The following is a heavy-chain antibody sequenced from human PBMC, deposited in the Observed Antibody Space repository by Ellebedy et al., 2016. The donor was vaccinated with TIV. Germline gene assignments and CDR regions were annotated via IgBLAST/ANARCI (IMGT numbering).Heavy chain of an antibody. CDR3: ARVGNYYGGNPSYYFDY. V-gene: IGHV1-46*01. J-gene: IGHJ4*02. CDR1: GYTFTTYY. CDR2: INPSGGST. D-gene: IGHD4-23*01. Sequence: AASVKVSCKASGYTFTTYYMHWVRQAPGQGLEWMGTINPSGGSTSYAQKFQGRVTITADESTYTAYMELSSLRSEDTAVYYCARVGNYYGGNPSYYFDYWGQGTLVTVSS.